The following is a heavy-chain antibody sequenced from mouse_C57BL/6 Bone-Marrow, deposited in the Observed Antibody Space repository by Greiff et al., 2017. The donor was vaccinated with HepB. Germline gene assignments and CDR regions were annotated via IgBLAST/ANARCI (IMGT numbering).Heavy chain of an antibody. V-gene: IGHV1-66*01. J-gene: IGHJ3*01. CDR2: IYPGSGNT. CDR1: GYSFTSYY. Sequence: QVHVKQSGPELVKPGASVKISCKASGYSFTSYYIHWVKQRPGQGLEWIGWIYPGSGNTKYNEKFKGKATLTADTSSSTAYMQLSSLTSEDSAVYYCARDVRFAYWGQGTLVTVSA. CDR3: ARDVRFAY.